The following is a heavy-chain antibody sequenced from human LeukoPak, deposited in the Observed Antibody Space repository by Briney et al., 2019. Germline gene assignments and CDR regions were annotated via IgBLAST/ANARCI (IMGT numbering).Heavy chain of an antibody. V-gene: IGHV4-34*01. D-gene: IGHD2-2*01. CDR2: INHSGST. Sequence: SETLSLTCAVYGGSFSGYYWSWIRQPPGKGLEWIGEINHSGSTNYNPSLKSRVTISVDTSKNQFSLKLSSVTAVDTAVYYCARAPIVVVPAAMSYGMDVWGKGTTVTVSS. CDR3: ARAPIVVVPAAMSYGMDV. CDR1: GGSFSGYY. J-gene: IGHJ6*04.